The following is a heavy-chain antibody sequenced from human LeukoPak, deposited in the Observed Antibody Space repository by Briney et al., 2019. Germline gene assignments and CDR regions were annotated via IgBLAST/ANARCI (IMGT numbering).Heavy chain of an antibody. CDR2: INHSGST. D-gene: IGHD5-24*01. CDR3: ARGGRWLQFSWFDP. Sequence: PSETLSLTCAVYGGSFSGYYWSWTRQPPGKGLEWIGEINHSGSTNYNASLKSRVTISVDTSKNQFSLKLSSVTAADTAVYYCARGGRWLQFSWFDPWGQGTLVTVSS. J-gene: IGHJ5*02. V-gene: IGHV4-34*01. CDR1: GGSFSGYY.